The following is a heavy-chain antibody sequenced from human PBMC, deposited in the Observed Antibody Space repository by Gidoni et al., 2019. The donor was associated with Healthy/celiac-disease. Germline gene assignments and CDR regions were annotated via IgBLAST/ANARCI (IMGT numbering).Heavy chain of an antibody. Sequence: QVQQVEAGGGLVKPGGSRRLACAASGYSFSDYYMSWIRQAPGKGLEWVSYISSSGSTIYYASSVKGRFTISRDNAKNSLYLQMNSLRAEDTAVYYCAALYYYGSGRTAYGMDVWGQGTTVTVSS. J-gene: IGHJ6*02. CDR2: ISSSGSTI. V-gene: IGHV3-11*01. CDR3: AALYYYGSGRTAYGMDV. D-gene: IGHD3-10*01. CDR1: GYSFSDYY.